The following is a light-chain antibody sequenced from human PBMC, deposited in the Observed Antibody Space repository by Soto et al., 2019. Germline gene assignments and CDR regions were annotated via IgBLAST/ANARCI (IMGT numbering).Light chain of an antibody. V-gene: IGKV1-9*01. CDR3: QDLNSYPLT. Sequence: DIQLTQSPSFLSASVGDRVTITCRASQGISSYLAWYQQKPGKAPKLLIYAASTLQSGVPSRFSGSGSGTEFTLTISSLQPEDYATDYCQDLNSYPLTFGGGTKVDIK. CDR2: AAS. J-gene: IGKJ4*01. CDR1: QGISSY.